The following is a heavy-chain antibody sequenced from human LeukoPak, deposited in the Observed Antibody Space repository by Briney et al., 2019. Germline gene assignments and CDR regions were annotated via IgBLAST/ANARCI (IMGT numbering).Heavy chain of an antibody. CDR1: GGSISTSNYY. CDR3: ARVVVPAARGYFDY. V-gene: IGHV4-39*07. D-gene: IGHD2-2*01. J-gene: IGHJ4*02. CDR2: IYHSGST. Sequence: PSETLSLTCTVSGGSISTSNYYWGWIRQPPGKGLEWIGSIYHSGSTYYNPSLKSRVTISVDTSKNQFSLKLSSVTAADTAVYYCARVVVPAARGYFDYWGQGTLVTVSS.